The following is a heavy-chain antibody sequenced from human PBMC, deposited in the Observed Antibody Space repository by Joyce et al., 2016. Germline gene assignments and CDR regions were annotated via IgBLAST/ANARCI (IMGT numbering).Heavy chain of an antibody. V-gene: IGHV5-51*01. J-gene: IGHJ5*01. Sequence: EVQLVQSGAEVKKPGESLKNSCKGSGYTFTNYWIGWVRQMPGKGLEWMGIIYPGDSDAIYTPSFQGQVTISADKSIATAYLQWSSLKASDTAMYYCARQRSHWFDSWGQGTPVTVSS. D-gene: IGHD3-3*01. CDR2: IYPGDSDA. CDR1: GYTFTNYW. CDR3: ARQRSHWFDS.